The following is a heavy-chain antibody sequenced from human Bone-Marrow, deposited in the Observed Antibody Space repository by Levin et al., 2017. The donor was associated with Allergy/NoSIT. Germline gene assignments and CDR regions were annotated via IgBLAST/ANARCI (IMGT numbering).Heavy chain of an antibody. CDR1: GFTFSSYG. CDR2: IWADENRK. CDR3: ATDRGGAPFDY. J-gene: IGHJ4*02. V-gene: IGHV3-33*01. D-gene: IGHD1-26*01. Sequence: LSLTCAASGFTFSSYGMHWVRQAPGRGLEWVAVIWADENRKYYADSVMGRFTISRDNSKNTLFLEMNSLIAEDTAVYYCATDRGGAPFDYWGQGTLVTVSS.